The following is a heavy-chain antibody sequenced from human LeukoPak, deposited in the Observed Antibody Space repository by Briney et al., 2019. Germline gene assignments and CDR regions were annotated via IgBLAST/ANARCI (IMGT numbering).Heavy chain of an antibody. D-gene: IGHD5/OR15-5a*01. J-gene: IGHJ3*02. Sequence: GESLKISCKGSGYSFTNSWIGWVRQMPGKGLEWMGIIYPGDSHTTYSPSFQGQVTISADKSISTAYLQWSSLKASDTAMYYCARRMTAVSPDAFDIWGQGTMVTVSS. CDR2: IYPGDSHT. V-gene: IGHV5-51*01. CDR1: GYSFTNSW. CDR3: ARRMTAVSPDAFDI.